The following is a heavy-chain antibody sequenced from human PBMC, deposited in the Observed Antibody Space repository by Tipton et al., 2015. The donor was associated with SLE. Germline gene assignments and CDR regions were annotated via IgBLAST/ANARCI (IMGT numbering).Heavy chain of an antibody. D-gene: IGHD3-3*01. V-gene: IGHV4-59*01. CDR2: IYYSGST. J-gene: IGHJ2*01. CDR3: ARDLFGKDFDL. CDR1: GGSISSYY. Sequence: TLSLTRTVSGGSISSYYWSWIRQPPGKGLEWIEYIYYSGSTNYNPSLKSRVTISVDTSKNQFSLKLSSVTAADTAVYYCARDLFGKDFDLWGRGTLVTVSS.